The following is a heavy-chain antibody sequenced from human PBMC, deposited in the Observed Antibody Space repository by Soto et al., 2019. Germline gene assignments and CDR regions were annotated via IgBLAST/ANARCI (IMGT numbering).Heavy chain of an antibody. Sequence: ASVKVSCKASGYSFTDYYLHWVRQAPGQGLEWLGFINPSGGTTIYAQKFQGRVTMTRDTSTSTVYMDLSSLRSEDTAVYHCARGLHDYGIDLWGQGTLVTVSS. D-gene: IGHD4-17*01. J-gene: IGHJ5*02. CDR1: GYSFTDYY. CDR2: INPSGGTT. V-gene: IGHV1-46*01. CDR3: ARGLHDYGIDL.